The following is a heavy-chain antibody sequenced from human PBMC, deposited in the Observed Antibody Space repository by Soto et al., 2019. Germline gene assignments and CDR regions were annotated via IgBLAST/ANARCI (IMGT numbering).Heavy chain of an antibody. J-gene: IGHJ4*02. CDR1: VYTFTGYY. D-gene: IGHD3-22*01. CDR2: INPNSGGT. V-gene: IGHV1-2*02. CDR3: AIMSYYDSSGYYYLHYFDY. Sequence: ASVKVSCKASVYTFTGYYMHWVRQAPGQGLEWMGWINPNSGGTNYAQKFQGRVTMTRYTSISTAYMELRSLRSDDTAVYYCAIMSYYDSSGYYYLHYFDYWGQGTLVTVSS.